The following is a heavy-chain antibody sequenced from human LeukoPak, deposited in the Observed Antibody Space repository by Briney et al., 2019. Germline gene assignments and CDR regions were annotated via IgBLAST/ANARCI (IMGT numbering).Heavy chain of an antibody. J-gene: IGHJ6*03. V-gene: IGHV1-69*13. CDR1: GGTFSSYA. CDR3: ASMGQGLRSGYYMDV. CDR2: IIPIFGTA. Sequence: ASVKVSCEASGGTFSSYAISWVRQATGQGLEWMGGIIPIFGTANYAQKFQGRVTITADESTSTAYMELSSLRSEDTAVYYCASMGQGLRSGYYMDVWGKGTTVTVSS. D-gene: IGHD3-10*01.